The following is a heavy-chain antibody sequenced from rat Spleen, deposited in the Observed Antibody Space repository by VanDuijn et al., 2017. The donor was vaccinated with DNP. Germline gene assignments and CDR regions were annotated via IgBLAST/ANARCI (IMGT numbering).Heavy chain of an antibody. J-gene: IGHJ3*01. CDR1: GFTFSDYY. CDR3: ASQTGSGFAY. V-gene: IGHV5-25*01. Sequence: EVQLVESGGDLVQPGRSLKLSCAASGFTFSDYYMAWVRQAPTKGLEWVATISTSGGSTYYRDSVKGRFTISRDNARSALYLQMNSLRSEDTATYYCASQTGSGFAYWGQGTLVTVSS. D-gene: IGHD5-1*01. CDR2: ISTSGGST.